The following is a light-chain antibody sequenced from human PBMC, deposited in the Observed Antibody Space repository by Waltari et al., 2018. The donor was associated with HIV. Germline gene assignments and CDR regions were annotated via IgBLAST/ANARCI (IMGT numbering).Light chain of an antibody. Sequence: QSVLTQPPSVSEAPRQRSTISCSARSSHIGNNPVTWYQQVPGKPPKLLIYYDDLLSSGVSDRFSGSKSGTSASLAIRGLQSEDEADYYCAAWDDSLNGYVFGSGTKVTVL. CDR1: SSHIGNNP. CDR2: YDD. V-gene: IGLV1-36*01. CDR3: AAWDDSLNGYV. J-gene: IGLJ1*01.